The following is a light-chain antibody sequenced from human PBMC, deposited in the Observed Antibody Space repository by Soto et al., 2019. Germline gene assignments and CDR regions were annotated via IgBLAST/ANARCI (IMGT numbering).Light chain of an antibody. J-gene: IGKJ3*01. CDR3: QQYYATPFT. Sequence: DIVMTQSPGSLAVSLGERATINCKSSQNVLYSSNNKNYLAWYQQKPGQPPKLLLYWASTRESGVPDRFSGSGSGTDFSLTISSLQAEDVAVYYCQQYYATPFTFGPGTKVDI. CDR1: QNVLYSSNNKNY. V-gene: IGKV4-1*01. CDR2: WAS.